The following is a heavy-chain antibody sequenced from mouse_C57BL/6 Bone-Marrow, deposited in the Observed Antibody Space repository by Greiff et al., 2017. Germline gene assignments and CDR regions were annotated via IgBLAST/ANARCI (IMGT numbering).Heavy chain of an antibody. V-gene: IGHV1-15*01. CDR3: TRSHYGSSPRWYFDV. CDR2: IDPETGGT. J-gene: IGHJ1*03. D-gene: IGHD1-1*01. CDR1: GYTFPDYE. Sequence: QVQLQQSGAELVRPGASVTLSCKASGYTFPDYEMHWVKQTPVHGLEWIGAIDPETGGTAYNQKFKGKAILTADKSSSTAYMELRSLTSEDSAVYYCTRSHYGSSPRWYFDVWGTGTTVTVSS.